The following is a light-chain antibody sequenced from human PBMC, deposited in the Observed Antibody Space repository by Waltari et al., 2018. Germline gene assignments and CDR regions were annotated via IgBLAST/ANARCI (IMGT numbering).Light chain of an antibody. Sequence: SALTQPRPVSGSPGQSVTISSTGTTNDLGSYNYVSWYQQHPGKAPKLIILDVTKRPAGVPDRLSGSKSGNTASLTISGLRAEDEAEYYCCSYAGSYTWVFGGGTKLTVV. J-gene: IGLJ3*02. CDR1: TNDLGSYNY. CDR3: CSYAGSYTWV. V-gene: IGLV2-11*01. CDR2: DVT.